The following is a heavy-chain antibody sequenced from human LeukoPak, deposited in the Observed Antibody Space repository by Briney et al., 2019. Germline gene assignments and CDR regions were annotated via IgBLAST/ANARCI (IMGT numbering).Heavy chain of an antibody. Sequence: PGGSLRLSCAASGFTFSSFDMHWVRHPTGQGLEWVSTIGTASDTYYPGSVEGRFTLPRDNAKNSLYLQMNSLTAGDTAVYYCARGPPRGKYYYMDVWGKGTTVTVSS. CDR1: GFTFSSFD. D-gene: IGHD1-1*01. CDR3: ARGPPRGKYYYMDV. CDR2: IGTASDT. J-gene: IGHJ6*03. V-gene: IGHV3-13*01.